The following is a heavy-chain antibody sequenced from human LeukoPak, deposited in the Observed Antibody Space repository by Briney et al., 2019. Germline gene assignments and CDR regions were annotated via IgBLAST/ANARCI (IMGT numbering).Heavy chain of an antibody. CDR1: GYTFTGYY. CDR3: AREVEILTGYYWSSAEYFQH. D-gene: IGHD3-9*01. Sequence: ASVKVSCKASGYTFTGYYMHWVRQAPGQGLEWMGWINPNSGGTNYAQKFQGRVTMTRDTSISTAYMELSRLRSDDTAVYYCAREVEILTGYYWSSAEYFQHWGQGTLVTVSS. CDR2: INPNSGGT. V-gene: IGHV1-2*02. J-gene: IGHJ1*01.